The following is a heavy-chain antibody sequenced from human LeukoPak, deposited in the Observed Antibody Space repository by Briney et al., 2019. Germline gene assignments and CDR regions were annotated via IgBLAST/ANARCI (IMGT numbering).Heavy chain of an antibody. CDR3: ARDLTNGDWFDP. CDR1: GGSISSYY. Sequence: SETLSLTCTVSGGSISSYYWSWIRQPAGKGLGWIGRIYTSGSTNYNPSLKSRVTMSVDTSKNQFSLKLSSVTAADTAVYYCARDLTNGDWFDPWGQGTLVTVSS. D-gene: IGHD2-8*01. CDR2: IYTSGST. V-gene: IGHV4-4*07. J-gene: IGHJ5*02.